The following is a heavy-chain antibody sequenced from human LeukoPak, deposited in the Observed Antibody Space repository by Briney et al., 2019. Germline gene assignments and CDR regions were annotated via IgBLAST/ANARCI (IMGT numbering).Heavy chain of an antibody. D-gene: IGHD4-17*01. CDR2: ISAYNGNT. CDR3: ARATPRHYGDPMGGNWFDP. CDR1: GYTFTSYG. V-gene: IGHV1-18*01. Sequence: ASVKVSCKASGYTFTSYGISWVRQAPGQGLEWMGWISAYNGNTNYAQKLQGRVTMTTDTSTSTAYMELRSLRSDDTAVYYCARATPRHYGDPMGGNWFDPWGQGTLVTVSS. J-gene: IGHJ5*02.